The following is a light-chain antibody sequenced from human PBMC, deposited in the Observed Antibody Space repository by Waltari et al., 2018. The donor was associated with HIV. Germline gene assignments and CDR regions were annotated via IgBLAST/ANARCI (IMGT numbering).Light chain of an antibody. J-gene: IGKJ2*01. CDR1: QSVGSY. Sequence: EIVLTQSPATLSLSPGERATLSCRASQSVGSYLAWYQQKPGQAPRLLIYDASNRATGIPARFSGSGSGTDFTLTITSLEPEEFAVYYCQQRSNWPPYTFGQGTKLGIK. CDR2: DAS. V-gene: IGKV3-11*01. CDR3: QQRSNWPPYT.